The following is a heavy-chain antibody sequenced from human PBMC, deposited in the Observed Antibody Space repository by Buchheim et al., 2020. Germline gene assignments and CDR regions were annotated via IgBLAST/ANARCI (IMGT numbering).Heavy chain of an antibody. CDR3: ARDGVAVAGSLGASSYGMDV. CDR2: IYHSGST. D-gene: IGHD6-19*01. J-gene: IGHJ6*02. Sequence: QVQPQESGPGLVKPSGTLSLTCAVSGGSISSSNWWSWVRQPPGKGLEWIGEIYHSGSTNYNPSLKGRVTIPVDKSKNQFSLKLSSVTAADTAVYYCARDGVAVAGSLGASSYGMDVWGQGTT. CDR1: GGSISSSNW. V-gene: IGHV4-4*02.